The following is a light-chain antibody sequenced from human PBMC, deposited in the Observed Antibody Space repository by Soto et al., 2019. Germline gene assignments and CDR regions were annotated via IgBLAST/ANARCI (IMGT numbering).Light chain of an antibody. V-gene: IGKV2-30*01. CDR1: QSLVYSDGNTY. CDR3: MNGSHRRLC. CDR2: EVS. J-gene: IGKJ4*01. Sequence: EVTLTQSPLSLPVTLGRPASVSCRSCQSLVYSDGNTYLTWFQQRPGQSPRRLLFEVSKRHSGVPDRFSGSGSGTDFTLKSSRVEAENVGVEKSMNGSHRRLCFGGGTKVDNK.